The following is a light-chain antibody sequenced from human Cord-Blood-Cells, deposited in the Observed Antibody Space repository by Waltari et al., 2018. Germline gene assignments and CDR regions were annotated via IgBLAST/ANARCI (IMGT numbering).Light chain of an antibody. CDR3: QQYYSTPWT. J-gene: IGKJ1*01. CDR1: QSVLYSSNNKNY. CDR2: WAS. V-gene: IGKV4-1*01. Sequence: DLVIYQHPDSLAVCLGVRATRNCKVRQSVLYSSNNKNYLAWYQQKPGQPPKLLIYWASTRESGVPDRFSGSGSGTDFTLTISSLQAEDVAVYYCQQYYSTPWTFGQGTKVEIK.